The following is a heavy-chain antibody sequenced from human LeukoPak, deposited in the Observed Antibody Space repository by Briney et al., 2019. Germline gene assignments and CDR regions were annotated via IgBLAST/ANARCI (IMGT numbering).Heavy chain of an antibody. CDR1: GGTFSSYA. CDR3: ARDRGWVGYQLPWVDWFDP. D-gene: IGHD2-2*01. V-gene: IGHV1-69*01. Sequence: ASVKVSCKASGGTFSSYAISWVRQAPGQGLEWMGGIIPIFGTANYAQKFQGRVTITADESTSTAYMELSSLRSEDTAVYYCARDRGWVGYQLPWVDWFDPWAREPWSPSPQ. CDR2: IIPIFGTA. J-gene: IGHJ5*02.